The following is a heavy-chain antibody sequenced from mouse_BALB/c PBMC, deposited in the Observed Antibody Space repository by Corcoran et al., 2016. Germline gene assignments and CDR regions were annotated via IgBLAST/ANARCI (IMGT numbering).Heavy chain of an antibody. V-gene: IGHV14-3*02. D-gene: IGHD2-1*01. CDR3: GRSREGNYVVY. Sequence: EVQLQQSGAALVKPGASVKLSCTASGFNIKDTYMHWVKQRPEQGLEWIGRIDPANGSTKYDPKFQGKATMTADTSSNTVYLQLSSLTSAATSVYYCGRSREGNYVVYWGQGTTLTVSS. CDR1: GFNIKDTY. J-gene: IGHJ2*01. CDR2: IDPANGST.